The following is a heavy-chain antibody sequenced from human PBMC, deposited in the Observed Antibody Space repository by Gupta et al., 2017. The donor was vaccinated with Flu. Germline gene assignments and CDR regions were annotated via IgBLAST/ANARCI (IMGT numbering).Heavy chain of an antibody. V-gene: IGHV4-30-4*01. D-gene: IGHD3-3*01. Sequence: QVQLQESGPGLVKPSQTLSLTCTVSGGSISSGDYYWSWIRQPPGKGLEWIGYIYYSGSTYYNPSLKSRVTISVDTSKNQFSLKLSSVTAADTAVYYCARGARWGFWSGYYSDRVFDYWGQGTLVTVSS. CDR1: GGSISSGDYY. J-gene: IGHJ4*02. CDR2: IYYSGST. CDR3: ARGARWGFWSGYYSDRVFDY.